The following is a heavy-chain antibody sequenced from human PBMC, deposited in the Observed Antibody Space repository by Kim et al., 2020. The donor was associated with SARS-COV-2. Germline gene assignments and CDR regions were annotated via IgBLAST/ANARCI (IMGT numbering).Heavy chain of an antibody. CDR2: IIPVFGTL. D-gene: IGHD3-3*01. CDR1: GGTFNNYA. V-gene: IGHV1-69*13. J-gene: IGHJ6*01. CDR3: ARGVIFGVLHPYYYGLDV. Sequence: SVKVSCKASGGTFNNYAIGWVRQAPGQGLDGVGGIIPVFGTLNYAQKFQGRVTLVADDSMSTVYMELTGLTSADTAGYYCARGVIFGVLHPYYYGLDVW.